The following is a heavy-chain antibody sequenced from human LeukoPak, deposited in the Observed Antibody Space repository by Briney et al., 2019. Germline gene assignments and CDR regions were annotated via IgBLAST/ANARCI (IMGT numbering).Heavy chain of an antibody. J-gene: IGHJ4*02. Sequence: PGGSLRLSCAASGFTFSSSAMSWVRQAPGKGLEWVSSISGSGGSPYYADSVKGRFTISRDNSKNTLYLQMNSLRAEDTAVYYCAKGSDLVYFDWLLSDWGQGTLVTVSS. D-gene: IGHD3-9*01. CDR3: AKGSDLVYFDWLLSD. CDR1: GFTFSSSA. V-gene: IGHV3-23*01. CDR2: ISGSGGSP.